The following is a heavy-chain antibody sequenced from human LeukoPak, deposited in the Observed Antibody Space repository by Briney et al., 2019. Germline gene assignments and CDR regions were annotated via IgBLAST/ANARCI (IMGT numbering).Heavy chain of an antibody. Sequence: GEPLKISCKGSGYSFTSYWIGGVRQMPGKGLEGMGIIYSGDSDNIYSPSFEGQVPISADKSISTAYLQWSSLKASDTAMYYCARPEKYGLVRAFDIWGQGTMVTVSP. V-gene: IGHV5-51*01. J-gene: IGHJ3*02. D-gene: IGHD2-21*01. CDR3: ARPEKYGLVRAFDI. CDR2: IYSGDSDN. CDR1: GYSFTSYW.